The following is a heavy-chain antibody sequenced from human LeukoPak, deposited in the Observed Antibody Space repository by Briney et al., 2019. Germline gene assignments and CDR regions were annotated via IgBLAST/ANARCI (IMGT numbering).Heavy chain of an antibody. J-gene: IGHJ5*01. CDR2: ISYDGSNK. CDR1: GFTFRSYA. D-gene: IGHD6-13*01. V-gene: IGHV3-30*04. Sequence: GGSLRLSCAASGFTFRSYAMHWVRQAPGKGLEWVAVISYDGSNKYYADSVKGRFTISRDNSKNTLYLQMNSLRVEDTAVYYCARAYSSSWYNACDSWGQGTLVTVSS. CDR3: ARAYSSSWYNACDS.